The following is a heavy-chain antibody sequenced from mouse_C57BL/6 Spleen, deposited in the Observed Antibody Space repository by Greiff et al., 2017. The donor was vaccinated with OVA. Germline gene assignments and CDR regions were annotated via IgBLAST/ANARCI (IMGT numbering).Heavy chain of an antibody. CDR2: IDPSDSYT. CDR3: ARAYYDYDGFAY. CDR1: GYTFTSYW. J-gene: IGHJ3*01. V-gene: IGHV1-69*01. Sequence: QVQLQQPGAELVMPGASVKLSCKASGYTFTSYWMHWVKQRPGPGLEWIGEIDPSDSYTNYNQKFKGKSTLTVDKSSSTAYMQLSSLTSEDSAVYYCARAYYDYDGFAYWGQGTLVTVSA. D-gene: IGHD2-4*01.